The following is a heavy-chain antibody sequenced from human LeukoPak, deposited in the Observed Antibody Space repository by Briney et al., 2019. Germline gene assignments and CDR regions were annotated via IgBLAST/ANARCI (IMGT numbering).Heavy chain of an antibody. CDR2: ISYDGSNK. D-gene: IGHD1-26*01. CDR1: GFTFSSYA. Sequence: GGSLRLSCAASGFTFSSYAMHWVRQAPGKGLERVAVISYDGSNKYYADSVKGRFTISRDNSKNTLYLQMNSLRAEDTAVYYCAREINPPAFDIWGQGTMVTVSS. J-gene: IGHJ3*02. CDR3: AREINPPAFDI. V-gene: IGHV3-30-3*01.